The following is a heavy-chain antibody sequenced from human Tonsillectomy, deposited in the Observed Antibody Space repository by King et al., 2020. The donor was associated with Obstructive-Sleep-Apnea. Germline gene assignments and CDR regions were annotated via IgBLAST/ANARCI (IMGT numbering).Heavy chain of an antibody. J-gene: IGHJ4*02. CDR3: ARRSYYDSSGFPSYFDY. CDR1: GYRFPSYW. Sequence: EEQLVQSGAEVKKPGESLKISCKGSGYRFPSYWIGWVRQMPGKGLEWMGIIYPGDSDTRYSPSFQGQVTISADKSISTAYLQWSSLKASDTAIYYCARRSYYDSSGFPSYFDYWGQGTLVTVSS. D-gene: IGHD3-22*01. V-gene: IGHV5-51*01. CDR2: IYPGDSDT.